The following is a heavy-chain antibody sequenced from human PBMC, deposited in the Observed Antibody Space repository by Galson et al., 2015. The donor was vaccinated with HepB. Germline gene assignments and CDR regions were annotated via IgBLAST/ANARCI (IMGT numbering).Heavy chain of an antibody. Sequence: SLRLSCAASGFTFSDYYMSWIRQAPGKGLEWVSYISSSSSYTNYADSVKGRFTISRDNAKNSLYLQMNSLRAEDTAVYYCARVSYDSSVVHFDYWGQGTLVTVSS. D-gene: IGHD3-22*01. J-gene: IGHJ4*02. CDR2: ISSSSSYT. V-gene: IGHV3-11*06. CDR1: GFTFSDYY. CDR3: ARVSYDSSVVHFDY.